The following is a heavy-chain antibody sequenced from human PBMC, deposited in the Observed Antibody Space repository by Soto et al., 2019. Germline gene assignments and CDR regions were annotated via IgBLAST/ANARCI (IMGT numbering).Heavy chain of an antibody. D-gene: IGHD2-15*01. Sequence: TLSLTXAVSGGSISSGGYSWSWIRQPPGKGLEWIGYIYHSGSTYYNPSLKSRVTISVDRSKNQFSLKLSSVTAADTAVYYCARGYCSGGSCPYWFDPWGQGTLVTVSS. CDR3: ARGYCSGGSCPYWFDP. J-gene: IGHJ5*02. CDR1: GGSISSGGYS. CDR2: IYHSGST. V-gene: IGHV4-30-2*01.